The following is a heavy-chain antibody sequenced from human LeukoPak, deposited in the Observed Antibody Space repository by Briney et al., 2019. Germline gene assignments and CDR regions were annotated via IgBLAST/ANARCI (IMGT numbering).Heavy chain of an antibody. CDR3: ARDVSSDTAVGRYYFDF. V-gene: IGHV3-33*01. D-gene: IGHD5-18*01. CDR1: GLTFSTHG. CDR2: IWYDAKHK. J-gene: IGHJ4*02. Sequence: GGSLRLSCAASGLTFSTHGMHWVRQAPGKGLEWVAVIWYDAKHKYYADSVKGRFTISRDNSKNTLYLQMNSLRADDTAVYYCARDVSSDTAVGRYYFDFRGLGTRVSVSS.